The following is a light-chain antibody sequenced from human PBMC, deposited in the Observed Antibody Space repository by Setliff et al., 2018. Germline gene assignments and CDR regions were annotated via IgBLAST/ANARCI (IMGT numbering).Light chain of an antibody. V-gene: IGLV3-21*03. J-gene: IGLJ1*01. CDR1: NIGSKA. CDR3: QVWDISSDHYV. Sequence: SYELSQPPSVSVAPGKTASISCGGENIGSKAVHWYQQRPGQAPLLVVYHDDRRPSRISERFSGSNSGNTATLTISRVEADDEADYYCQVWDISSDHYVFGSGTKGTVL. CDR2: HDD.